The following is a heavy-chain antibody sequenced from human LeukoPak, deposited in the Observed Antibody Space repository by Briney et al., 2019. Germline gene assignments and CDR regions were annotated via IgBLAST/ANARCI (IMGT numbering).Heavy chain of an antibody. J-gene: IGHJ4*02. CDR2: IRYDGSNK. V-gene: IGHV3-30*02. CDR3: AKAGPGYTEPSSVHF. D-gene: IGHD5-18*01. Sequence: GGSLRLSCAASGFTFSSGGMHWVRQAPGKGLEWVAFIRYDGSNKYFADSVKGRFTISRDNSKNTLFLRMNRLRGEDTAIYYCAKAGPGYTEPSSVHFWGQGTLVTVSS. CDR1: GFTFSSGG.